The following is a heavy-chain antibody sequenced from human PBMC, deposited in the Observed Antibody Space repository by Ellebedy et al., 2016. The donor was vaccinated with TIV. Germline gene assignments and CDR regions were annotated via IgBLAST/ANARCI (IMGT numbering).Heavy chain of an antibody. V-gene: IGHV3-43*02. D-gene: IGHD6-19*01. J-gene: IGHJ5*02. CDR1: GFMFENYA. Sequence: PGGSLRLSCATPGFMFENYATHWVRQAPGKGLEWVSVIDWAGDRAFYADPVKGRFTISRDNSKNSLYLQMKSLRNEDTALYYCVKDGTYSRGWPLNWFDPWGQGTLVTVSS. CDR2: IDWAGDRA. CDR3: VKDGTYSRGWPLNWFDP.